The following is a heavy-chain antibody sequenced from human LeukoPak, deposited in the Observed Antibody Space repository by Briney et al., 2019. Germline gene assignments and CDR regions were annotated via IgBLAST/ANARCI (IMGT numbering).Heavy chain of an antibody. CDR1: GFTFSSYG. Sequence: GGSLRLSCAASGFTFSSYGMHWVRQAPGKGLEWVAFIRYDGSNNYYADSVKGRFTISRDNSKNTLYLQMNSLRAEDTAVYYCAKDFLRFLSYFDYWGQGTLVTVSS. CDR2: IRYDGSNN. CDR3: AKDFLRFLSYFDY. V-gene: IGHV3-30*02. J-gene: IGHJ4*02. D-gene: IGHD3-3*01.